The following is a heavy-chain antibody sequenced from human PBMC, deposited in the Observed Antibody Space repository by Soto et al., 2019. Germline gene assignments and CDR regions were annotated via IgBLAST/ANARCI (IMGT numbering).Heavy chain of an antibody. D-gene: IGHD3-3*01. J-gene: IGHJ1*01. CDR1: GFSISSSA. V-gene: IGHV3-23*01. Sequence: EVQLLESGGGLVQPGGSLRLSCTVSGFSISSSAFSWVRQTPGKGLEWVSASSGGGGPTHYADSVKGRFTISRDNSRNTLYLQINSLRAEDTAVYCCAKNDWSVYPLGGFWGRGTLVSVSS. CDR3: AKNDWSVYPLGGF. CDR2: SSGGGGPT.